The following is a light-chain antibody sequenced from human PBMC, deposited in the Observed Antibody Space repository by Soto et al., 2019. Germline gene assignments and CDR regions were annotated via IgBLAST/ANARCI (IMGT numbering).Light chain of an antibody. CDR1: QSISNS. V-gene: IGKV1-39*01. CDR3: QQSYSTPPT. Sequence: DIPMTQSPSSLSASVGDIVTITCRALQSISNSLNCYQQKPGKAPDLLIYTTSSLQSGVPSRFSGSGSGTDFTLTISSLQPEDFATYYCQQSYSTPPTFCGGTNVDIK. CDR2: TTS. J-gene: IGKJ4*01.